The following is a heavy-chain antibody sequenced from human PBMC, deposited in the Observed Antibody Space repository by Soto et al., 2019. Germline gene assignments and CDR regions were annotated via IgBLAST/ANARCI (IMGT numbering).Heavy chain of an antibody. D-gene: IGHD3-10*01. J-gene: IGHJ4*02. CDR3: AKVISTSGSSL. CDR1: GFTFSTYA. V-gene: IGHV3-23*01. CDR2: ISGSGST. Sequence: EVQLLESGGGLVQPGGSLRLSCAASGFTFSTYAMTWVRQAPGKGLAWLSSISGSGSTYYADSVKGRFTISRDNSKNTLYLLMNSLRAEDTAVYYCAKVISTSGSSLWGRGTLVTVSS.